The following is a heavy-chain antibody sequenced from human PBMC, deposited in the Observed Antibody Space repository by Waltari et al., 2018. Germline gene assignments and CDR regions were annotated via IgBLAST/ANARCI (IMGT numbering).Heavy chain of an antibody. CDR1: GFTFRCYS. Sequence: EVLLVESGGGLVKPGGSLTLSCAASGFTFRCYSMNWVRQAQGKGLEWVSSISSSGSYTHYVDSVKGRFTISRDNAKNSLYLQMNTLRAEDTAVYYCARGGWGFYLDDWGQGTLVTSSS. CDR3: ARGGWGFYLDD. D-gene: IGHD7-27*01. J-gene: IGHJ4*02. CDR2: ISSSGSYT. V-gene: IGHV3-21*02.